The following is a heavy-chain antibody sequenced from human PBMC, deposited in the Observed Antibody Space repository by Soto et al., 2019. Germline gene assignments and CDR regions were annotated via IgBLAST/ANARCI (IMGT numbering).Heavy chain of an antibody. CDR3: GRLKGGNTVDS. D-gene: IGHD2-15*01. J-gene: IGHJ4*02. CDR1: GGSIGTFY. V-gene: IGHV4-59*01. Sequence: SETLSLTCSVSGGSIGTFYWSWIRQPPGKRLEWIGFVYSGGNTNYTNYNPPIKSRVTISVDKSKNQLSLKMKSVTAADTAVYFCGRLKGGNTVDSWGPGTLVTVSS. CDR2: VYSGGNTNYT.